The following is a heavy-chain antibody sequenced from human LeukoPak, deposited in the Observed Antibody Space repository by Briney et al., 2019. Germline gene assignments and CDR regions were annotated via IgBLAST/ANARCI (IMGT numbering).Heavy chain of an antibody. V-gene: IGHV1-2*02. J-gene: IGHJ5*02. CDR3: ARGGRSMVWGVAWFDP. D-gene: IGHD3-10*01. Sequence: ASVKVSCKASGYTFTGYYMHWVRQAPGQGLEWMGWINPNSGGTNYAQKFQGRVTMTRDTSISTAYMELSRLRSDDTAVYYCARGGRSMVWGVAWFDPWGQGTLVTVSS. CDR1: GYTFTGYY. CDR2: INPNSGGT.